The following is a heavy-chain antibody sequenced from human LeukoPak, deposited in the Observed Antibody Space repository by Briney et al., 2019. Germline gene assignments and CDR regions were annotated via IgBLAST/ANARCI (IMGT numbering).Heavy chain of an antibody. V-gene: IGHV4-38-2*01. CDR1: GYFISSGYY. CDR3: ARGRLVATIPFDY. Sequence: PSETLSLTCAVSGYFISSGYYWGWIRQPPGKGLEWIGSIYHSGSTYYNPSLKSRVTISVDTSKNQFSLKLSSVTAADTAVYYCARGRLVATIPFDYWGQGTLVTVSS. CDR2: IYHSGST. J-gene: IGHJ4*02. D-gene: IGHD5-12*01.